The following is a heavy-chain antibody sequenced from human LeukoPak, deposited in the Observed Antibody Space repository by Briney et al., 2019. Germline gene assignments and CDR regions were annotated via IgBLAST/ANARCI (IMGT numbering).Heavy chain of an antibody. CDR3: AKDKAVAAHGDAFDI. J-gene: IGHJ3*02. CDR1: GFTFDDYA. Sequence: GGSLRLSCAASGFTFDDYAMHWVRQAPGKGLELVSLISWDGGSTYYADSVKGRFTISRDNSKNSLYLQMNSLRAEDTALYYCAKDKAVAAHGDAFDIWGQGAMVTVSS. D-gene: IGHD6-19*01. CDR2: ISWDGGST. V-gene: IGHV3-43D*03.